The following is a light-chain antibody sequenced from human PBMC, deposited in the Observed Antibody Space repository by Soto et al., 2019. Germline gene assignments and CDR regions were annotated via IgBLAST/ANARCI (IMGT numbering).Light chain of an antibody. Sequence: QSALTQPASVSGSPGQSITISCTGTSSDVGSYNLVSWYQQHPDKAPKLMIFEVNKRPSGVSNRFSGSKSGNTASLTISGLQAEDVADYYCSSYAGNSIYVVFGGGTKLTVL. CDR2: EVN. J-gene: IGLJ2*01. CDR1: SSDVGSYNL. V-gene: IGLV2-23*02. CDR3: SSYAGNSIYVV.